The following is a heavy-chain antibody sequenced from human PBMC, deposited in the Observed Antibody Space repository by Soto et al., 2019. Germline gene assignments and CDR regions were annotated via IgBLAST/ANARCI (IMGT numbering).Heavy chain of an antibody. Sequence: SETLSLTCTVSGGSISSSSYYWGWIRQPPGKGLEWIGSIYYSGSTYYNPSLKSRVTISVDTSKNQFSLKLSSVTAADTAVYYCARQGSSSLYWNYYYGMDVWGQGTTVTVSS. CDR3: ARQGSSSLYWNYYYGMDV. CDR2: IYYSGST. J-gene: IGHJ6*02. CDR1: GGSISSSSYY. V-gene: IGHV4-39*01. D-gene: IGHD6-13*01.